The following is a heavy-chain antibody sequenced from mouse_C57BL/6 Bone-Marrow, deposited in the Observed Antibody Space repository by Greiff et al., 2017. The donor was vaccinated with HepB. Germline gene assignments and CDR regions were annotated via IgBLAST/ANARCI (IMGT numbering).Heavy chain of an antibody. CDR2: IDPSDSYT. V-gene: IGHV1-69*01. D-gene: IGHD2-1*01. CDR1: GYTFTSYW. Sequence: QVQLQQSGAELVMPGASVKLSCKASGYTFTSYWMHWVKQRPGQGLEWIGEIDPSDSYTNYNQKFKGKSTLTVDKSSSTAYMQLSSLTSEDSAVYYCARDPLYGNYVRYYAMDYWGQGTSVTVSS. J-gene: IGHJ4*01. CDR3: ARDPLYGNYVRYYAMDY.